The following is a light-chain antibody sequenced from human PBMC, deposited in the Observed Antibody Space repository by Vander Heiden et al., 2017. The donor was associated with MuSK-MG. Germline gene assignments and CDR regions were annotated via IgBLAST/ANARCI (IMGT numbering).Light chain of an antibody. V-gene: IGLV1-40*01. J-gene: IGLJ3*02. CDR1: SSNIGAGYD. Sequence: SVLTQPPSVSGPPGQRVPISCPGSSSNIGAGYDEHGDQQLPGTAPKLLIYGNSNRPSGVPDRFSGSKSGTSASLAITGLQAEDEADYYCQSYDSSLSGPPWVFGGGTKLTVL. CDR2: GNS. CDR3: QSYDSSLSGPPWV.